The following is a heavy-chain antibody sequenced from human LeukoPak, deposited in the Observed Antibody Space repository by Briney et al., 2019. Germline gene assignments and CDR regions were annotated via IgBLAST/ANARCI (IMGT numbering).Heavy chain of an antibody. Sequence: SGPVLVKPTQTLTLTCTFSGFSLSTSGVRVGWIRQPPGKALEWLALIYWNDDKRYSPSLKSRLTITKDTSKNQVVLTMTNMDPVDTATYYWAHRDTSGPIPNAFDIWGQGTMVTVSS. J-gene: IGHJ3*02. CDR3: AHRDTSGPIPNAFDI. CDR2: IYWNDDK. V-gene: IGHV2-5*01. CDR1: GFSLSTSGVR. D-gene: IGHD5-12*01.